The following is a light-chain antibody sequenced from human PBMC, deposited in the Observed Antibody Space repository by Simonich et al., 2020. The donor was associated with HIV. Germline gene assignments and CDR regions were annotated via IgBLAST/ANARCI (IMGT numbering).Light chain of an antibody. Sequence: EIVRTQSPATLSVSPGERATLSCRASQSVSRNVAWYQQKPGQAPRLLIYDASKRAPGIPARFSGSGSGTDFTLTISSLEPEDFAVYYCQQRSNWPPWTFGQGTKVEIK. J-gene: IGKJ1*01. V-gene: IGKV3-11*01. CDR3: QQRSNWPPWT. CDR2: DAS. CDR1: QSVSRN.